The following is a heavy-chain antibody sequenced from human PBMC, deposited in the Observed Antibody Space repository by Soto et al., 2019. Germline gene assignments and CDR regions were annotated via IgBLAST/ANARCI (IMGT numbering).Heavy chain of an antibody. V-gene: IGHV3-23*01. CDR1: GFTFSSYA. D-gene: IGHD3-22*01. J-gene: IGHJ4*02. Sequence: GGSLRLSCAASGFTFSSYAMSWVRQAPGKGLEWVSAISGSGGSTYYADSVKGRFTISRDNSKNTLYLQMNSLRAEDTAVYYCASTPGGITMIVVVARLDYGGQGTLVTVSS. CDR3: ASTPGGITMIVVVARLDY. CDR2: ISGSGGST.